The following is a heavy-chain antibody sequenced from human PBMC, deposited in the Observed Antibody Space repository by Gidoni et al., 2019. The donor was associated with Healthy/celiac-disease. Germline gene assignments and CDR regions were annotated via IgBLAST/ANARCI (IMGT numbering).Heavy chain of an antibody. D-gene: IGHD3-22*01. Sequence: EVQLLEYGGGLVQHGGSLRLSCAASGFTFSSYAMSWVRQAPGKGLEWVSAISGSGGSTYYADSVKGRFTISRDNSKNTLYLQMNSLRAEDTAVYYCAKTVAMIVVAKSYFDYWGQGTLVTVSS. J-gene: IGHJ4*02. CDR2: ISGSGGST. CDR3: AKTVAMIVVAKSYFDY. V-gene: IGHV3-23*01. CDR1: GFTFSSYA.